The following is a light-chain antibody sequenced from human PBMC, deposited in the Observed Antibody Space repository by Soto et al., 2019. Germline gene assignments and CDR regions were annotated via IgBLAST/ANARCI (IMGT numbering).Light chain of an antibody. CDR1: QSISSY. CDR2: AAS. CDR3: QQSYSTPFP. Sequence: IEITGSPTFLSASVGERVTITCRASQSISSYLNWYQQKPGKAPKLLIYAASSLESGVPSRFSGSGSGTDFTLTVSSLQPEDFATYYCQQSYSTPFPFGQGTRLEIK. V-gene: IGKV1-39*01. J-gene: IGKJ5*01.